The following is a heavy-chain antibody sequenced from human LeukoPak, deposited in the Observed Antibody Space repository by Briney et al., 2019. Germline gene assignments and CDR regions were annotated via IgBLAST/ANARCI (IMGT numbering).Heavy chain of an antibody. J-gene: IGHJ4*02. Sequence: GASVKVPCKASGYRFPSYYIHWVRQAPGQGLEWMGWINPNNGATKYAQKFQGGVTLTTDTSLTTVFMELTWLTSDDTATYYCARDHGTDGTTFTLNFDCWGQGTLVTVSS. V-gene: IGHV1-2*02. CDR2: INPNNGAT. CDR3: ARDHGTDGTTFTLNFDC. CDR1: GYRFPSYY. D-gene: IGHD1-1*01.